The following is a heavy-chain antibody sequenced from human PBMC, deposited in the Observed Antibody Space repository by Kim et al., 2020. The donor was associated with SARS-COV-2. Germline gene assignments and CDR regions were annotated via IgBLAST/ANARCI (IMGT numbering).Heavy chain of an antibody. CDR3: ASDHDFGMDV. Sequence: SQTLSLTCAISGDSVSTKNAAWNWIRQSPSSGLEWLGRTYFRSKWFHDFAVSLKSRITINADTSKNQFSLQVNSLTPADTAVYYCASDHDFGMDVWGQG. CDR2: TYFRSKWFH. V-gene: IGHV6-1*01. CDR1: GDSVSTKNAA. J-gene: IGHJ6*02.